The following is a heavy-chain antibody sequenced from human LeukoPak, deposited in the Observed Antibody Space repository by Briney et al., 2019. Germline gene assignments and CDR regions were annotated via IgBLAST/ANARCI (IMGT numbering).Heavy chain of an antibody. CDR2: IYYSGST. V-gene: IGHV4-61*01. CDR1: GGSISSSSYY. CDR3: ARARGSRYDSRYYYYYYMDV. J-gene: IGHJ6*03. D-gene: IGHD3-3*01. Sequence: SETLSLTCTVSGGSISSSSYYWSWIRQPPGKGLEWIGYIYYSGSTNYNPSLKSRVTISVDTSKNQFSLKLSSVTAADTAVYYCARARGSRYDSRYYYYYYMDVWGKGTTVTISS.